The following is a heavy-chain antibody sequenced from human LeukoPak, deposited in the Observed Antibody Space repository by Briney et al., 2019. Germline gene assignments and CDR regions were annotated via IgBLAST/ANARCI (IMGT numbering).Heavy chain of an antibody. CDR1: GFTFYDYA. Sequence: GGSLGLPCGASGFTFYDYAMQRVRQAPGEGLEWGSGISWNSGSIGYADSVKGRFTISRDNAKNTLYLQMNSLRAEDTAVYYCAKDKDIVVVTVIPDYWGQGTLVTVSS. J-gene: IGHJ4*02. D-gene: IGHD2-21*02. V-gene: IGHV3-9*01. CDR2: ISWNSGSI. CDR3: AKDKDIVVVTVIPDY.